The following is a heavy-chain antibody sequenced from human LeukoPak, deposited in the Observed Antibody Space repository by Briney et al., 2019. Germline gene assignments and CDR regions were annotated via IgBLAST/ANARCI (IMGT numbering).Heavy chain of an antibody. J-gene: IGHJ4*02. CDR1: GFTFSSYA. CDR2: IYSGGST. V-gene: IGHV3-53*01. CDR3: ARGMGVPDY. D-gene: IGHD1-26*01. Sequence: GGSLRLSCAASGFTFSSYAMSWVRQAPGKGLEWVSVIYSGGSTYYADSVKGRFTISRDNSKNTLYLQMNSLRAEDTAVYYCARGMGVPDYWGQGTLVTVSS.